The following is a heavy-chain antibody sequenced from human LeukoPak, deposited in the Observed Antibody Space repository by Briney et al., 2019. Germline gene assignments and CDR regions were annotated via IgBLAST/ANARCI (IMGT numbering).Heavy chain of an antibody. CDR1: GFTFDDYA. J-gene: IGHJ4*02. Sequence: GGSLRLSCAASGFTFDDYAMHWVRQAPGKGLEWVSGISWNSGSIGYADSVKGRFTISRDNAKNSLYLQMNSLRPEDTALYFCAKSTIFGMAFDYWGQGILVTVSS. CDR3: AKSTIFGMAFDY. V-gene: IGHV3-9*01. D-gene: IGHD3-3*01. CDR2: ISWNSGSI.